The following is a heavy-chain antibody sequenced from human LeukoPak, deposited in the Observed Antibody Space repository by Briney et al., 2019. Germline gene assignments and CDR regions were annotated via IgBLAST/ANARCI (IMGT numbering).Heavy chain of an antibody. CDR1: GFLVSSNY. J-gene: IGHJ4*02. V-gene: IGHV3-53*01. Sequence: GGSLRLSCAVSGFLVSSNYMSWVRQAPGKGLEWVSVIYSGGSTYYADSVKGRFTISRENSKNTLYLQMNSLRDEDTAVYYCASSGSYRFDYWGQGTLVTVSS. CDR3: ASSGSYRFDY. CDR2: IYSGGST. D-gene: IGHD1-26*01.